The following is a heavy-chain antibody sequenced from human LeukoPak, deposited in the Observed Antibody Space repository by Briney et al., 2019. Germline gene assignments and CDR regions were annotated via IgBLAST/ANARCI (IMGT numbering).Heavy chain of an antibody. CDR2: ISYDGSNQ. Sequence: GRSLRLSCAASGFTFSSYGMHWVRQAPGKGLEWVAVISYDGSNQYYADSVKGRFTISRDNSKNTLYLQMNSLRAEDTAVYYCAKDPCSSTSCYFDYWGQGTLVTVSS. CDR1: GFTFSSYG. V-gene: IGHV3-30*18. D-gene: IGHD2-2*01. J-gene: IGHJ4*02. CDR3: AKDPCSSTSCYFDY.